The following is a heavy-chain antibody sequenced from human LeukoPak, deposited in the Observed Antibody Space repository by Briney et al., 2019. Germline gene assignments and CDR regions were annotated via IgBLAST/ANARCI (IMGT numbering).Heavy chain of an antibody. D-gene: IGHD1-7*01. J-gene: IGHJ4*02. Sequence: PSETLSLTCAVSGDSISNSFYYWGWIRQPPGKGLEWIGSIYYSGTTYYNPSLKSRVTISVDTSKNQFSLKLSSVTAADTAVYYCARVRRNYERACDYWGQGTLVTVSS. CDR1: GDSISNSFYY. CDR2: IYYSGTT. CDR3: ARVRRNYERACDY. V-gene: IGHV4-39*01.